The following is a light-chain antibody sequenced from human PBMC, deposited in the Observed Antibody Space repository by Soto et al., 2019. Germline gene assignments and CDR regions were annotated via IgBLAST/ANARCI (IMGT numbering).Light chain of an antibody. CDR2: GAS. J-gene: IGKJ1*01. CDR3: QQYNNWPWT. V-gene: IGKV3-15*01. CDR1: QNVTSN. Sequence: TVLTQSPGTLSLSPGERATLSCRSSQNVTSNLLVWYQQHPGQAPRLLIYGASRRATGFPARFSGSGSGTDFTLTISSLQSEDSAVYYCQQYNNWPWTFGQGTKVDIK.